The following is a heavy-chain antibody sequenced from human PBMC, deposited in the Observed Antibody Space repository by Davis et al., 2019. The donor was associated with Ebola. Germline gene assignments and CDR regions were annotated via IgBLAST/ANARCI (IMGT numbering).Heavy chain of an antibody. D-gene: IGHD1-26*01. Sequence: SETLSLTCIVSGGSVSSGSYYWSWIRQPPGKGLEWIGYIYYSGSTNYNPSLKSRVTISVDTSKNQFSLKLSSVTAADTAVYYCARAVWGKGYYYGMDVWGQGTTVTVSS. V-gene: IGHV4-61*01. CDR3: ARAVWGKGYYYGMDV. J-gene: IGHJ6*02. CDR1: GGSVSSGSYY. CDR2: IYYSGST.